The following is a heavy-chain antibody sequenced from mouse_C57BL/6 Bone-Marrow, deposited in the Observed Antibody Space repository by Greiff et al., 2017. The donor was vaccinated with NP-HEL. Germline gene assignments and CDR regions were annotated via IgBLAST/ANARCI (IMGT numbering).Heavy chain of an antibody. CDR3: AREGMGTVVAKRDWYFDV. CDR1: GYSITSGYD. Sequence: DVKLVESGPGMVKPSQSLSLSCTVTGYSITSGYDWHWIRHLPGNKLEWMGYISYSGSTNYNPSLKSRISITHDTSKNHFFLKLNSVTTEDTATYYCAREGMGTVVAKRDWYFDVWGTGTTVTVSS. V-gene: IGHV3-1*01. D-gene: IGHD1-1*01. CDR2: ISYSGST. J-gene: IGHJ1*03.